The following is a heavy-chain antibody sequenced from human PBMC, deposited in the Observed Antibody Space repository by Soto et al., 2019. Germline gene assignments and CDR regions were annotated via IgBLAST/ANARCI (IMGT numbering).Heavy chain of an antibody. CDR1: GYIFTGYY. V-gene: IGHV1-2*04. CDR3: ATSRISIAVAGETEYYFDY. Sequence: GASVKVSCKASGYIFTGYYMHWVRQAPGQGLEWMGWINPNSGDTNYTQKFQGWVTMTRGTSISTAYMELSRLRSGDTAVYYCATSRISIAVAGETEYYFDYWGQGTLVTVSS. CDR2: INPNSGDT. D-gene: IGHD6-19*01. J-gene: IGHJ4*02.